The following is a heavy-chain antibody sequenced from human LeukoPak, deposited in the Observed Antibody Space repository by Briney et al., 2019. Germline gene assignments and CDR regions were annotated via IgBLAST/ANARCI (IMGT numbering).Heavy chain of an antibody. Sequence: SETLSLTCNVSGDSISSYYRTWIRQPAGKGLQWIGRIFTSGSTSYNPSLKSRLTISLDMSKNQFSLKLTSVTAADTAVYFCARGGGTLHYMDVWGKGTTVTISS. CDR3: ARGGGTLHYMDV. CDR2: IFTSGST. D-gene: IGHD3-16*01. V-gene: IGHV4-4*07. CDR1: GDSISSYY. J-gene: IGHJ6*03.